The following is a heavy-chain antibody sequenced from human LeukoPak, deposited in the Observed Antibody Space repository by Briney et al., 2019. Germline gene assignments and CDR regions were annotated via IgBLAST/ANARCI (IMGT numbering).Heavy chain of an antibody. CDR3: AKGLVDTAMVEYFQH. V-gene: IGHV3-9*01. CDR1: GFTFDDYA. J-gene: IGHJ1*01. CDR2: ISWNSGSI. Sequence: GRSLRLSCAASGFTFDDYAMHWVRQAPGKGLEWVSGISWNSGSIGYADSVKGQFTISRDNAKNSLYLQMNSLRAEDTALYYCAKGLVDTAMVEYFQHWGQGTLVTVSS. D-gene: IGHD5-18*01.